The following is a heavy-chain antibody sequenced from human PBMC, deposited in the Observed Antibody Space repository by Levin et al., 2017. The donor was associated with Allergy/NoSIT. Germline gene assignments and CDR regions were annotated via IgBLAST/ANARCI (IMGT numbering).Heavy chain of an antibody. CDR1: GYSFTTHW. J-gene: IGHJ3*02. CDR3: ARRISGSSGPFDI. CDR2: IYAGDSDT. V-gene: IGHV5-51*01. Sequence: GESLKISCKGSGYSFTTHWIGWVRQMPGKGLEWMGVIYAGDSDTRYSPSFQGQVTISADKSISTAYLQWSSLKASDTAIYYCARRISGSSGPFDIWGQGTMVTVSS. D-gene: IGHD3-10*01.